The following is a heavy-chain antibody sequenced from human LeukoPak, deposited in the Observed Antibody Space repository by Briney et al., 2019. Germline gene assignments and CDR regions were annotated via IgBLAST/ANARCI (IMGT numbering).Heavy chain of an antibody. Sequence: PGGSLRLSCAASGFTFSSYVMHWVRQAPGKGLEWVAIISYDGSNEYYADSVKGRFTISRDNSKNTLYLQMNSLRAEDTAVYYCARARKVVYDNYFDYWGQGTLVTVSS. J-gene: IGHJ4*02. CDR1: GFTFSSYV. V-gene: IGHV3-30*04. CDR3: ARARKVVYDNYFDY. D-gene: IGHD5/OR15-5a*01. CDR2: ISYDGSNE.